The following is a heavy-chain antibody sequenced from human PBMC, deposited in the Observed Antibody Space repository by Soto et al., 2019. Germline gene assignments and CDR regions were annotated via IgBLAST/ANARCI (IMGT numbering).Heavy chain of an antibody. CDR3: AKDMHSSSWYWFDP. Sequence: EVQLVESGGGLVQPGRSLRLSCAASGFTFDDYVMHWVRQAPGKGLEWVSGISWNSGSIDYADSVKGRFTISRDNAKNSLYLQMNSLRAEDTALYYCAKDMHSSSWYWFDPWGQGTLVTVSS. V-gene: IGHV3-9*01. D-gene: IGHD6-13*01. J-gene: IGHJ5*02. CDR1: GFTFDDYV. CDR2: ISWNSGSI.